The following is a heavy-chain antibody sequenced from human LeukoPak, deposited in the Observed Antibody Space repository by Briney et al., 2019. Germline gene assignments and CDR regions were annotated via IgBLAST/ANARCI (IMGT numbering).Heavy chain of an antibody. Sequence: TTSETLSLTCAVYGGPFSGYYWTWIRQPPGEGLEWIGEINQSGTTNYNPSLKSRVIVSVDPSKTQFSLKLNSVTAADTAVYYCARLWGDGYNLDYWGQGTLVTVSS. CDR1: GGPFSGYY. J-gene: IGHJ4*02. CDR2: INQSGTT. D-gene: IGHD5-24*01. CDR3: ARLWGDGYNLDY. V-gene: IGHV4-34*01.